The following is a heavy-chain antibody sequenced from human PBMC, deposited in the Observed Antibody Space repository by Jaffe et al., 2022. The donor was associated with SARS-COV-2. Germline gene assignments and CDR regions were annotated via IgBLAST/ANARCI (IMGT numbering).Heavy chain of an antibody. CDR1: GFTFSSYA. Sequence: EVQLVESGGGLVQPGGSLRLSCAASGFTFSSYAMSWVRQAPGRGLEWVSGISGNSGSTYYADSVKGRFTISRDNSKNTLYLQMNSLRAEDTAVYYCAGANYYYDKIDYWGQGTLVTVSS. V-gene: IGHV3-23*04. CDR2: ISGNSGST. D-gene: IGHD3-22*01. J-gene: IGHJ4*02. CDR3: AGANYYYDKIDY.